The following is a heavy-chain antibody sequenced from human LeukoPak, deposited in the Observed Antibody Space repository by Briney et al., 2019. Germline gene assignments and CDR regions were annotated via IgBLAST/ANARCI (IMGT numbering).Heavy chain of an antibody. J-gene: IGHJ4*02. CDR3: ARQHSGYDSYYFDY. CDR2: IYYSGST. CDR1: GYSISSGYY. V-gene: IGHV4-38-2*02. Sequence: SETLSLTCTVSGYSISSGYYWGRIRQPPGKGLEWSGSIYYSGSTYYNPSLKSRVTISVDTSKNQFSLKLSSVTAADTAVYYCARQHSGYDSYYFDYWGQGTLVTVSS. D-gene: IGHD5-12*01.